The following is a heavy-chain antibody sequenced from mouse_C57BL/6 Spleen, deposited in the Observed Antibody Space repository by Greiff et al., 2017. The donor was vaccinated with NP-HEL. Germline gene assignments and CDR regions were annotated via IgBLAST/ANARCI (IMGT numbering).Heavy chain of an antibody. CDR2: INYDGSST. V-gene: IGHV5-16*01. CDR1: GFTFSDYY. Sequence: EVQLVESEGGLVQPGSSMKLSCTASGFTFSDYYMAWVRQVPEKGLEWVANINYDGSSTYYLDSLKSRVIISRDNAKNILYLQMSSLKSEDTATYYCARDGRIYYGKPNWYFDVWGTGTTVTVSS. J-gene: IGHJ1*03. CDR3: ARDGRIYYGKPNWYFDV. D-gene: IGHD2-1*01.